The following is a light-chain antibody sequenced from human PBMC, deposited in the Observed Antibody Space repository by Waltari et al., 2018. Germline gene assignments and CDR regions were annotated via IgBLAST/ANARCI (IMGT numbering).Light chain of an antibody. CDR3: AAWDDSLNGRWV. J-gene: IGLJ3*02. CDR2: SND. V-gene: IGLV1-44*01. Sequence: QSVLTQPPSASGTPGQRVTISCSGGSSKVGSNSVNWYEQVPGTAPKLLIYSNDQRPSGVPDRFSGSKSGTSASLAISGLQSEDEADYYCAAWDDSLNGRWVFGGGTKLTVL. CDR1: SSKVGSNS.